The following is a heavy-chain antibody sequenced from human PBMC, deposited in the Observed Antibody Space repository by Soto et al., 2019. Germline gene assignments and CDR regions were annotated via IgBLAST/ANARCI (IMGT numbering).Heavy chain of an antibody. J-gene: IGHJ6*02. Sequence: GESLKISCVGSGYSFPNYWIAWVRQMPGKGLEWMGIIYPGDSATRYSPSFEGRVTMSVDKSTSTAYLQWISLKASDTAMYYCARPLRAESSGSGMDVWGQGTTVTVSS. V-gene: IGHV5-51*01. D-gene: IGHD3-22*01. CDR2: IYPGDSAT. CDR1: GYSFPNYW. CDR3: ARPLRAESSGSGMDV.